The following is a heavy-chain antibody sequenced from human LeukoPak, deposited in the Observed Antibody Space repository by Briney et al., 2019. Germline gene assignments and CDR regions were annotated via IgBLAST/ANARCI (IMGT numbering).Heavy chain of an antibody. CDR2: IYTSGNT. CDR1: GGSFNSFF. V-gene: IGHV4-4*09. Sequence: PSETLSLTCTVSGGSFNSFFWSWIRQPPGKGLEWIGYIYTSGNTYYSPSLKSRVTISLDTSKNQFSLKLISVTAADTAVYYCARRGTWFDPLGQGTLVTVSS. D-gene: IGHD3-10*01. J-gene: IGHJ5*02. CDR3: ARRGTWFDP.